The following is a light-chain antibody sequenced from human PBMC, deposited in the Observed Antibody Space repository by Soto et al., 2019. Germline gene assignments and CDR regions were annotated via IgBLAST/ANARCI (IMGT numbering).Light chain of an antibody. CDR2: DVS. CDR3: SSYTSSSTQV. J-gene: IGLJ2*01. V-gene: IGLV2-14*01. Sequence: QSALTQPASVSGSPGQSITISCTGTSSDVGGYNYVSWYQQHPGTAPKLLIYDVSNRPSWVSNRFSGSKSGNTASLTISGLQAEDEADYYCSSYTSSSTQVFGGGTKLTVL. CDR1: SSDVGGYNY.